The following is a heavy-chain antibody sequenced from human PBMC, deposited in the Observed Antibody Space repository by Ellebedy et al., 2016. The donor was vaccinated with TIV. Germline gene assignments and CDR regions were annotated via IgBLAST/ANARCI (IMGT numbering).Heavy chain of an antibody. V-gene: IGHV4-38-2*02. CDR1: GYSISSGYY. J-gene: IGHJ4*02. CDR3: ARGVGYCSSTSCYGGHFDY. CDR2: IYHSGST. D-gene: IGHD2-2*01. Sequence: GSLRLSXTVSGYSISSGYYWGWIRQPPGKGLEWIGSIYHSGSTYYNPSLKSRVTISVDTSKNQFSLKLSSVTAADTAVYYCARGVGYCSSTSCYGGHFDYWGQGTLVTVSS.